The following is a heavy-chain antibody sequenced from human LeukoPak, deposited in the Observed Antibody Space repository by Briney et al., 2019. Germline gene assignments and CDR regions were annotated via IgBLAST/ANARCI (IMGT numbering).Heavy chain of an antibody. CDR1: GGTFSSYA. D-gene: IGHD2-15*01. CDR3: AREGVVDGLNWFDP. Sequence: SVKVSCKASGGTFSSYAISWVRQAPGQGLEWMGRIIPIFGTANYAQKFQGRVTITTDESTSTAYMELSSLGSEDTAVYYCAREGVVDGLNWFDPWGQGTLVTVSS. J-gene: IGHJ5*02. CDR2: IIPIFGTA. V-gene: IGHV1-69*05.